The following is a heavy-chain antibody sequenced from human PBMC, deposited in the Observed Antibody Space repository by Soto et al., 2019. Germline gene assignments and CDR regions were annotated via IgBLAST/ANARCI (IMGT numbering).Heavy chain of an antibody. J-gene: IGHJ6*02. V-gene: IGHV3-23*01. CDR1: GFTLSSYA. D-gene: IGHD3-22*01. CDR3: AKTIVVVITAPYGMDV. CDR2: ISGSGGST. Sequence: PGGSLRLSCAASGFTLSSYAMSWVRQAPGKGLEWVSAISGSGGSTYYADSVKGRFTISRDNSKNTLYLQMNSLRAEDTAVYYCAKTIVVVITAPYGMDVWGQGTTVTVSS.